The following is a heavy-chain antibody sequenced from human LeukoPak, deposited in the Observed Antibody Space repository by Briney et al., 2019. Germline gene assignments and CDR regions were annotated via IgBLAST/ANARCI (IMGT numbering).Heavy chain of an antibody. CDR3: ARAVEMATITWFDP. V-gene: IGHV4-61*08. CDR1: GGSISSGGYY. Sequence: KPSETLSLTCTVSGGSISSGGYYWSWIRQPPGKGLEWIGYIYYSGSTNYNPSLKSRVTISVDTSKNQFSLKLSSVTAADTAVYYCARAVEMATITWFDPWGQGTLVTVSS. J-gene: IGHJ5*02. CDR2: IYYSGST. D-gene: IGHD5-24*01.